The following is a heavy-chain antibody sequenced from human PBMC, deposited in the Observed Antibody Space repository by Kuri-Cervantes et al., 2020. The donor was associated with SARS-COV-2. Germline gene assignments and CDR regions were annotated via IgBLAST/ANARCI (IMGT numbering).Heavy chain of an antibody. J-gene: IGHJ4*02. CDR2: INPNSGGT. CDR3: ASLGVDCSGGSCWQGFDY. CDR1: EYNFSGYY. Sequence: ASVKVSCKASEYNFSGYYLHWVRQAPGQGLEWMGWINPNSGGTNFTQKFEGRVTVTRDTSINTAYMDLTRLGSDDTAVYYCASLGVDCSGGSCWQGFDYWGQGTLVTVFS. D-gene: IGHD2-15*01. V-gene: IGHV1-2*02.